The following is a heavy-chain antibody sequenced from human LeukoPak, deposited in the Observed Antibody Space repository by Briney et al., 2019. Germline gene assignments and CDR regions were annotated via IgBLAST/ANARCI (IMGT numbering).Heavy chain of an antibody. CDR2: INPNSGGT. D-gene: IGHD6-19*01. CDR1: GYTFTGYY. V-gene: IGHV1-2*04. J-gene: IGHJ6*04. CDR3: ARGASIAVALWYYYYGMDV. Sequence: GASVKVSCKASGYTFTGYYMHWVRQAPGQGLERMGWINPNSGGTNYAQKFQGWVTMTRDTSISTAYMELSRLRSDDTAVYYCARGASIAVALWYYYYGMDVWGKGTTVTVSS.